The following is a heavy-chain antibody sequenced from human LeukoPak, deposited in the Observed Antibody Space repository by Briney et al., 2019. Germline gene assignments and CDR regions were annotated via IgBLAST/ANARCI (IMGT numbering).Heavy chain of an antibody. Sequence: GESLKISCKGSGYSFTSYWIGWVRQMPGKNLEWMGIIYPVDSDTRYSPSFPGQVTISADKSISTAYLQWSSLKASDTAMYYCARKLGSSGYRYFDYWGQGTLVTVSS. CDR3: ARKLGSSGYRYFDY. D-gene: IGHD3-22*01. V-gene: IGHV5-51*01. J-gene: IGHJ4*02. CDR1: GYSFTSYW. CDR2: IYPVDSDT.